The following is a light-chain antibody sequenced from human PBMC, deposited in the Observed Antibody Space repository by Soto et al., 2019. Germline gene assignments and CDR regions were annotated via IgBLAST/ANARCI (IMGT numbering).Light chain of an antibody. V-gene: IGKV3-11*01. CDR3: QQRSNWPPIT. CDR2: DAS. J-gene: IGKJ5*01. CDR1: QSVSSY. Sequence: DIGWTQSPGTLSLSPGERATLSCRASQSVSSYLAWYQQKPGQAPRLLIYDASNRATGIPARFSGSGSGTDFTLTISSLEPEDFAVYYCQQRSNWPPITFGQGTRLEIK.